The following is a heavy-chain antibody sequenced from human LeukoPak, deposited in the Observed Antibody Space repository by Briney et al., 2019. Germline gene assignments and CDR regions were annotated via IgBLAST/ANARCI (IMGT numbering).Heavy chain of an antibody. D-gene: IGHD2-8*01. Sequence: SETLSLTCTVSGGSISSGSYYWSWIRQPAGKGLEWIGRIYTSGSTNYNPSLKSRVTISVDTSKNQFSLKLSSVTAADTAVYYCARSPLVLMVYEGHPPDAFDMWGQGTIVTVSS. CDR2: IYTSGST. J-gene: IGHJ3*02. CDR1: GGSISSGSYY. V-gene: IGHV4-61*02. CDR3: ARSPLVLMVYEGHPPDAFDM.